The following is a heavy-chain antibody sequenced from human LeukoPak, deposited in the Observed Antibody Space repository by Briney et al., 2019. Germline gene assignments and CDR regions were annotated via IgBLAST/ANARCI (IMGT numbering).Heavy chain of an antibody. Sequence: SETLSLTCTVSGGSINSYYWRWIRQPPGKGLEWIGYIYSSGSINYNPSLRSRVTISVTTSKNQFSLKVSSVTAADTAVYYCARHFYGSGSYRAYGMDVWGQGTTVTVSS. V-gene: IGHV4-59*08. J-gene: IGHJ6*02. CDR3: ARHFYGSGSYRAYGMDV. D-gene: IGHD3-10*01. CDR1: GGSINSYY. CDR2: IYSSGSI.